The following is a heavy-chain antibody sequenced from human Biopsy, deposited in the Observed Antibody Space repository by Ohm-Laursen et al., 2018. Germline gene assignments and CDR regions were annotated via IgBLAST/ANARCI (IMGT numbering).Heavy chain of an antibody. J-gene: IGHJ3*02. V-gene: IGHV1-18*01. CDR3: ARDLTRQPRRGAFDI. CDR1: GYTFTSFG. Sequence: SVKVSCKVSGYTFTSFGFSWVRQAPGQGLEWMGWINAYNGDTDYAQKLQGRVSITTDTSTTTTYMELRSLRSDDTAVYYCARDLTRQPRRGAFDIWGQGTLVTVSS. CDR2: INAYNGDT. D-gene: IGHD1-14*01.